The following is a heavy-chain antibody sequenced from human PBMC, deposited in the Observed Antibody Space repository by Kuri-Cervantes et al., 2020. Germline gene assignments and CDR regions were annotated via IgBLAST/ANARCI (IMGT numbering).Heavy chain of an antibody. D-gene: IGHD4-11*01. CDR1: GFTFDDYA. V-gene: IGHV3-9*01. CDR2: ISWNSGSI. Sequence: SLKISCAASGFTFDDYAMHWVRQAPGKGLEWVSGISWNSGSIGYADSVKGRFTISRDNSKNTLYLQMNSLRAEDTAVYYCARDILRADDYSNSSAFDYWGQGTLVTVSS. CDR3: ARDILRADDYSNSSAFDY. J-gene: IGHJ4*02.